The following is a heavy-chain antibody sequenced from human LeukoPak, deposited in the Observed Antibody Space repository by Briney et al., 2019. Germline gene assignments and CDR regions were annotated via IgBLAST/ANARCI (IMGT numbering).Heavy chain of an antibody. CDR3: ARNTIFHP. V-gene: IGHV3-48*02. CDR2: NGSSDSTT. J-gene: IGHJ5*02. Sequence: GGCLRVSCEASGFRFSDYSMNWVRQTPGKGLQWISYNGSSDSTTYYTDSVRGRFTISRDNAKSSLYLLMNSLRDEDTGIYYCARNTIFHPWGQGTLVTVSS. CDR1: GFRFSDYS. D-gene: IGHD3-9*01.